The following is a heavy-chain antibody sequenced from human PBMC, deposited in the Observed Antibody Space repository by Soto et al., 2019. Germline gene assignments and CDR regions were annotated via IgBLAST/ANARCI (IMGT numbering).Heavy chain of an antibody. J-gene: IGHJ4*02. D-gene: IGHD3-22*01. CDR1: GFTFSNAW. V-gene: IGHV3-15*01. CDR3: TTEGAYYYDSSGYFY. Sequence: LRLSCAASGFTFSNAWMSWVRQAPGKGLEWVGRIKSKTDGGTTDYAAPVKGRFTISRDDSKNTLYLQMNSLKTEDTAVYYCTTEGAYYYDSSGYFYWGQGTLVTVSS. CDR2: IKSKTDGGTT.